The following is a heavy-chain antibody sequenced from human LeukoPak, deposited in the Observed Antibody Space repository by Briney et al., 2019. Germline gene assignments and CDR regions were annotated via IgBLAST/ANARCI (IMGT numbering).Heavy chain of an antibody. CDR1: GFSFSRYW. J-gene: IGHJ3*02. V-gene: IGHV3-74*01. Sequence: GGSLRLSYAASGFSFSRYWMHWVRQAPGKGLVWVSRMNSDGSSTNYADSVKGRFTISRDNAKNILYLQMNSLRAEDTAVYHCASGVILGELGAFDIWGQGTMVTVSS. CDR3: ASGVILGELGAFDI. CDR2: MNSDGSST. D-gene: IGHD3-10*01.